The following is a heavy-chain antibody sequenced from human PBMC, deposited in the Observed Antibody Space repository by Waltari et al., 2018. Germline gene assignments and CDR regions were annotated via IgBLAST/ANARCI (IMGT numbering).Heavy chain of an antibody. D-gene: IGHD6-19*01. CDR3: ARLARVGSGWREYFQH. V-gene: IGHV1-69*05. CDR2: IIPIFGTA. J-gene: IGHJ1*01. CDR1: GGTFSSYA. Sequence: QVQLVQSGAEVKKPGSSVKGSCKASGGTFSSYAISWVRQAPGQGLEWMGGIIPIFGTANYAQKFQGRVTITTDESTSTAYMELSSLRSEDTAVYYCARLARVGSGWREYFQHWGQGTLVTVSS.